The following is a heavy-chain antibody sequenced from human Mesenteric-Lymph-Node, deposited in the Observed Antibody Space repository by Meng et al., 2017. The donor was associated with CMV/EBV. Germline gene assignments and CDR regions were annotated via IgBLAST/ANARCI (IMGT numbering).Heavy chain of an antibody. CDR3: ARDFSDYSNIIDY. V-gene: IGHV3-30*04. CDR2: ISYDGSNK. Sequence: SLKISCAASGFTFSSYAMHWVRQAPGKGLEWVAVISYDGSNKYYADSVKGRFTISRDNSKNTLYLQMNSLRAEDTAVYYCARDFSDYSNIIDYWGQGTLVTVSS. J-gene: IGHJ4*02. D-gene: IGHD4-11*01. CDR1: GFTFSSYA.